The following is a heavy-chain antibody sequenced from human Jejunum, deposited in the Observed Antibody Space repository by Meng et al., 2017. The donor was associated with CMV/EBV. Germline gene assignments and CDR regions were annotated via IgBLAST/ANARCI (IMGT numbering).Heavy chain of an antibody. D-gene: IGHD4-17*01. Sequence: QIALKESGPTLVKPTQTLTLTCTFSGFSPITSGVGVGWIRQPPGKALEWLALIYWDDDKRYSPSLKNRLTITKDTSKNQVVLTLTNIDPVDTATYYCAHRHRLRDFDYWGQGTLVTVSS. CDR2: IYWDDDK. V-gene: IGHV2-5*02. CDR3: AHRHRLRDFDY. CDR1: GFSPITSGVG. J-gene: IGHJ4*02.